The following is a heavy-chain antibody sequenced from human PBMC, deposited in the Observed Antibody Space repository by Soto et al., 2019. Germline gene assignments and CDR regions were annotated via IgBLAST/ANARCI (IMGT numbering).Heavy chain of an antibody. V-gene: IGHV3-23*01. J-gene: IGHJ6*02. Sequence: GGSLRLSCAVSGFTFNSYGMSWVRQSPGKGLEWVSAISASGGSRYYADSVKGRFTISRDNSKNTLFLQMNSLSAEDTAVYYCARRYYYDGSGPYGMDVWGQGTTVTVSS. CDR1: GFTFNSYG. CDR3: ARRYYYDGSGPYGMDV. D-gene: IGHD3-22*01. CDR2: ISASGGSR.